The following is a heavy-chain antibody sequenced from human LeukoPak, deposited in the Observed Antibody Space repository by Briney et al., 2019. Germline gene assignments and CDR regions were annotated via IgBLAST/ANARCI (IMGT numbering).Heavy chain of an antibody. Sequence: PGGSLRLSCVSSGFTFTRYGMHWVRQAPGKGLEWVAMISYDGSNKDYADSVKGRITISRDNSKNTLYLQMNSLRAEDTAVYYCAKDAYSYSWNGGYCDYWGQGSLVTVSS. J-gene: IGHJ4*02. CDR1: GFTFTRYG. V-gene: IGHV3-30*18. D-gene: IGHD1-1*01. CDR3: AKDAYSYSWNGGYCDY. CDR2: ISYDGSNK.